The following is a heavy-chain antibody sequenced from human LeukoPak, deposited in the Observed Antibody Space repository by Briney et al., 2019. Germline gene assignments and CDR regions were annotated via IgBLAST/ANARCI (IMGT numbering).Heavy chain of an antibody. D-gene: IGHD7-27*01. J-gene: IGHJ5*02. V-gene: IGHV3-74*01. Sequence: PGGSLRLSCAASGFTFSSYWMHWVRQAPGKGLVWVSRINSDGSTTSYADSVKGRFTIARDNAKNTLYLQMNSLRAEDTAVYYCARPKTGNWFDPWGQGTLVTVSS. CDR2: INSDGSTT. CDR3: ARPKTGNWFDP. CDR1: GFTFSSYW.